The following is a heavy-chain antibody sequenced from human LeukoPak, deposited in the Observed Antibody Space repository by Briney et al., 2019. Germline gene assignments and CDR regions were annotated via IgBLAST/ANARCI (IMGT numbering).Heavy chain of an antibody. CDR2: ISGSGGST. CDR3: AKNPGPGIAVAGTLDV. J-gene: IGHJ6*04. D-gene: IGHD6-19*01. V-gene: IGHV3-23*01. CDR1: GFTFSIYA. Sequence: GGSLRLSCAASGFTFSIYAMSWVRQAPGKGLEWVSAISGSGGSTYYADSVKGRFTISRDNSKNTLYLQMNSLRAEDTAVYYCAKNPGPGIAVAGTLDVWGKGTTVTVSS.